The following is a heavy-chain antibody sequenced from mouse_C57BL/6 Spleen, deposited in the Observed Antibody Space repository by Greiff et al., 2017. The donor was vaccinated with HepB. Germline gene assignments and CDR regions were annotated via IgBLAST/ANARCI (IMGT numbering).Heavy chain of an antibody. CDR2: IDPETGGT. CDR1: GYTFTDYE. J-gene: IGHJ2*01. V-gene: IGHV1-15*01. CDR3: TVYGYYVYYFDY. Sequence: QVQLQQSGAELVRPGASVTLSCKASGYTFTDYEMHWVKQTPVHGLEWIGAIDPETGGTAYNQKFKGKAILTADKSSSTAYMELRSLTSEDSAVYYCTVYGYYVYYFDYWGQGTTLTVSS. D-gene: IGHD2-3*01.